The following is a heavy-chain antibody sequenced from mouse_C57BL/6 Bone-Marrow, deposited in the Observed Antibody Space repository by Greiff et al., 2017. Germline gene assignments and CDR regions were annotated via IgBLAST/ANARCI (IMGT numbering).Heavy chain of an antibody. Sequence: EVKLEESGGGLVQPGGSLKLSCAASGFTFSDSYMYWVRQTPEKRLEWVAYISNGGGSTYYPATVKGRFTISRDNAKNTLYLQMSRLKSEDTAMYYCARALTGPPYYFDYWGQGTTLTVSS. CDR2: ISNGGGST. D-gene: IGHD4-1*01. CDR1: GFTFSDSY. V-gene: IGHV5-12*01. CDR3: ARALTGPPYYFDY. J-gene: IGHJ2*01.